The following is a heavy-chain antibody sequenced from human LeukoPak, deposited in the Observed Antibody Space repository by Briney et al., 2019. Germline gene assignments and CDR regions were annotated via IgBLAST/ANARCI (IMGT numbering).Heavy chain of an antibody. J-gene: IGHJ5*02. CDR3: ARPAIPRTNWFDP. CDR1: GYTFTSYD. V-gene: IGHV1-8*01. Sequence: ASVKVSCKASGYTFTSYDINWVRQATGQGLEWMGWMNPNSGNTGYAQKFQGRVTMTRNTSISTAYMELSSLRSEDTAVYYCARPAIPRTNWFDPWGQGTLVTVSS. CDR2: MNPNSGNT. D-gene: IGHD2-2*02.